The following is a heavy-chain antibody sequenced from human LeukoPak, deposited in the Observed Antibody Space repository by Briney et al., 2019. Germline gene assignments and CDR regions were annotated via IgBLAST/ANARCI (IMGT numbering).Heavy chain of an antibody. CDR2: ISGSGGST. D-gene: IGHD5-18*01. J-gene: IGHJ4*02. CDR1: GFTFSDYA. Sequence: GGSLRLSCTASGFTFSDYAMSWVRQAPGKGLEWVSAISGSGGSTYYADSVKGRFTISRDNSKNTLYVQMNSLRAEDTAVYYCAKEGYSYGYDFDYWGQGTLVTVSS. V-gene: IGHV3-23*01. CDR3: AKEGYSYGYDFDY.